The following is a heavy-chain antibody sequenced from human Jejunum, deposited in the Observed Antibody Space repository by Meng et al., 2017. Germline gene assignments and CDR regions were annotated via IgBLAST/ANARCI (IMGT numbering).Heavy chain of an antibody. CDR2: INSDGSGT. CDR3: ARDQDGAGPTVDY. Sequence: EVQLVESGGGLVKPGESLRLSCAASGFTFSNAALTWVRQAPGKGLVWVSRINSDGSGTTYADSVKGRFTISRDNAKNTLYLQMNSLRVEDTAVYYCARDQDGAGPTVDYWGQGTLVTVSS. CDR1: GFTFSNAA. D-gene: IGHD1-14*01. V-gene: IGHV3-74*01. J-gene: IGHJ4*02.